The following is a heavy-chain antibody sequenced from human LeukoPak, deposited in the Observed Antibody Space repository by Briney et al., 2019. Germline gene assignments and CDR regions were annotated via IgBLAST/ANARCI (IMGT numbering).Heavy chain of an antibody. CDR1: GFTFSSYS. CDR2: ISGSGGST. J-gene: IGHJ4*02. D-gene: IGHD3-22*01. Sequence: GGSLRLSCAASGFTFSSYSMNWVRQAPGKGLEWVSSISGSGGSTYYADSVKGRFTISRDNSKNRLYLQMNSLRAEDTAVYYCAKSGGRYYYDTSAYYYDNWGQGTLVTVSS. V-gene: IGHV3-23*01. CDR3: AKSGGRYYYDTSAYYYDN.